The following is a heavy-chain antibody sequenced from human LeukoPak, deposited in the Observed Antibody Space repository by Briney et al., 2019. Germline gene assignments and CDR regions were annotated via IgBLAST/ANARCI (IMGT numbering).Heavy chain of an antibody. CDR1: GNSISSGDNY. J-gene: IGHJ4*02. CDR2: IYTSGST. CDR3: ARGIVKQWLVDY. V-gene: IGHV4-61*02. D-gene: IGHD6-19*01. Sequence: SETLSLTCTVSGNSISSGDNYWSWLRQPAGKGLEWIGRIYTSGSTNYNPSLKSRVTISVDTSKNQFSLKLSSVTVADTAVYYCARGIVKQWLVDYWGQGTLVTVSS.